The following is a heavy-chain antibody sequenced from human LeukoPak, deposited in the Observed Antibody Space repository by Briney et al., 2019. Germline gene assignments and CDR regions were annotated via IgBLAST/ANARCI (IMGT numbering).Heavy chain of an antibody. Sequence: SVNVSCKASGGTFSSYAISWVRQAPGQGLEWMGGIIPIFGTANYAQKFQGRVTITADESTSTAYMELSSLRSEDTAVYYCATPYSSSWTGVGYYFDYWGQGTLVTVSS. CDR2: IIPIFGTA. J-gene: IGHJ4*02. V-gene: IGHV1-69*13. CDR1: GGTFSSYA. CDR3: ATPYSSSWTGVGYYFDY. D-gene: IGHD6-13*01.